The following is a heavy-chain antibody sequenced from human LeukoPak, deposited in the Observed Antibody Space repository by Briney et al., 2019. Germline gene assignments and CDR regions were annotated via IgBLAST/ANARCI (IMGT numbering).Heavy chain of an antibody. CDR1: GGSISSGDYY. D-gene: IGHD2-15*01. CDR3: ARAVVAATDSYYYYYGMDV. Sequence: PSETLSLTCTVSGGSISSGDYYWSWIRQPPGKGLEWIGYIYYSGSTYYNPSLKSRVTISVDTSKNQFSLKLSSVTAADTAVYYCARAVVAATDSYYYYYGMDVWGQGTTVTVPS. J-gene: IGHJ6*02. CDR2: IYYSGST. V-gene: IGHV4-30-4*01.